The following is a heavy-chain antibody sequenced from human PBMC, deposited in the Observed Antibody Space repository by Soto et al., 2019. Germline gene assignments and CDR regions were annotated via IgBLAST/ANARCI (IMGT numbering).Heavy chain of an antibody. J-gene: IGHJ2*01. D-gene: IGHD2-15*01. Sequence: EVQLVESGGGLVQPGGSLRLSCAASGLTFSSYEMNWVRQAPGKGLEWVSYISRSGSTIYYADSAKGRVTISRDNAKNSLYLQMNSLRAEDTAVYYCARYGRIRRPDWYFDLWGRGTLVTVSS. V-gene: IGHV3-48*03. CDR3: ARYGRIRRPDWYFDL. CDR2: ISRSGSTI. CDR1: GLTFSSYE.